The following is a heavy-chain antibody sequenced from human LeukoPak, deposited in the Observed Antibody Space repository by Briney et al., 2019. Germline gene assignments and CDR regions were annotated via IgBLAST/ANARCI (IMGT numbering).Heavy chain of an antibody. CDR1: GGSISSSSYY. CDR2: IYYSGST. J-gene: IGHJ4*02. CDR3: ARPGYSYGLDY. V-gene: IGHV4-39*01. D-gene: IGHD5-18*01. Sequence: SETLSLTCTVSGGSISSSSYYWGWLRQPPGKGLEWIGSIYYSGSTYYNPSLKSRVTISVDTSKNQFSLKLSSVTAADTAVYYCARPGYSYGLDYWGQGTLVTVSS.